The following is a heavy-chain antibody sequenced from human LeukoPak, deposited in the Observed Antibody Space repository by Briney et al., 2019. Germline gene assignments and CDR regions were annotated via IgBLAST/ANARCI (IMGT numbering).Heavy chain of an antibody. D-gene: IGHD4-17*01. Sequence: ASVKVSCNASGYTFTSYYMHWVRQAPGQGLEWMGIINPSGGSTSYAQKFQGRVTMTRDTSTSTVYMELSSLRSEDTAVYYCARTRYYGDYGFEMDVWGKGTTVTVSS. V-gene: IGHV1-46*03. CDR3: ARTRYYGDYGFEMDV. CDR2: INPSGGST. CDR1: GYTFTSYY. J-gene: IGHJ6*04.